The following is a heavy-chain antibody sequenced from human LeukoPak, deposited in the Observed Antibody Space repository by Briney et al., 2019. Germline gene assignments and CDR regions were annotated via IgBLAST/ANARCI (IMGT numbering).Heavy chain of an antibody. CDR3: ARGMEPYYYMDV. D-gene: IGHD1-26*01. Sequence: ASVKVSCKASGYAFTGYYMHWVRQAPGQGLEWMGWINPNSGGTNYAQKFQGRVTMTRDTSISTAYMELSRLRSDDTAVYYCARGMEPYYYMDVWGKGTTVTVSS. CDR2: INPNSGGT. J-gene: IGHJ6*03. V-gene: IGHV1-2*02. CDR1: GYAFTGYY.